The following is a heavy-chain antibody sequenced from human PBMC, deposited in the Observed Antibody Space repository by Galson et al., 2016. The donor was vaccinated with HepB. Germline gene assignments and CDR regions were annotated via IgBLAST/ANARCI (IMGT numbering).Heavy chain of an antibody. CDR1: GGTFNSYV. CDR3: ATSFSVATCYLSGCHYNMDV. J-gene: IGHJ6*02. V-gene: IGHV1-69*13. D-gene: IGHD2-2*01. CDR2: IVPIFGRE. Sequence: SVKVSCKASGGTFNSYVISWVRQAPGHGLGWMGGIVPIFGREDYAQKFQGRLTITADESTSTTYMELSNLRSEDTAVYYCATSFSVATCYLSGCHYNMDVWGQGTTVTVSS.